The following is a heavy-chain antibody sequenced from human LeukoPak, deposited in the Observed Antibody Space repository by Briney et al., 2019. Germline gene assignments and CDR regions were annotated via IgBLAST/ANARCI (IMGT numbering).Heavy chain of an antibody. CDR1: GGTFSSYA. J-gene: IGHJ4*02. D-gene: IGHD5-12*01. CDR2: IIPIFGTA. V-gene: IGHV1-69*06. CDR3: AREEWNLQYSGYDWTYYFDY. Sequence: SVKVSCKASGGTFSSYAISWVRQAPAQGLEWMGGIIPIFGTANYAQKFQGRVTITADKSTSTAYIELSSLRSEDTAVYYCAREEWNLQYSGYDWTYYFDYWGQGTLVTVSS.